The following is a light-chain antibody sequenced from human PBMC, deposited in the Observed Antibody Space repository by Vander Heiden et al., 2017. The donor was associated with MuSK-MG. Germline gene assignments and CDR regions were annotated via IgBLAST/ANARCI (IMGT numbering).Light chain of an antibody. CDR2: LGS. CDR3: RQTLETRFT. V-gene: IGKV2-28*01. J-gene: IGKJ3*01. Sequence: DVVMTQSPLSLPVTPGEPASISCRSSQSLLHTNGYNYLDWYLQKPGQSPQVIIYLGSNRASGVPDRFSGSGSGTDFTLKISRVEAEDVGIYYCRQTLETRFTFGHRTRVDIK. CDR1: QSLLHTNGYNY.